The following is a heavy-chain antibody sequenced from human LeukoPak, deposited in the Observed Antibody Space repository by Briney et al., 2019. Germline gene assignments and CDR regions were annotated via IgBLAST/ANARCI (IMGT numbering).Heavy chain of an antibody. CDR3: AGRYDSSGYPLH. CDR2: INQDGTEK. J-gene: IGHJ4*02. Sequence: QPGGSLRLSCAASGFSFSTYSMSWVRQAPGKGLEWVANINQDGTEKYYVDSVKGRFTVSRDNSKNTLYLQMNSLRAEDTAVYYCAGRYDSSGYPLHWGQGTPVTVSS. V-gene: IGHV3-7*03. CDR1: GFSFSTYS. D-gene: IGHD3-22*01.